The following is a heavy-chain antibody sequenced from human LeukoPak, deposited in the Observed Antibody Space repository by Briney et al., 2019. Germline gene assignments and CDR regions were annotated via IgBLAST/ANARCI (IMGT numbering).Heavy chain of an antibody. J-gene: IGHJ4*02. CDR3: ARDRPRITMVRGVISNFDY. V-gene: IGHV1-18*01. Sequence: GASVKVPCKASGYTFTSYGISWVRQAPGQGLEWMGWISAYNGNTNYAQKLQGRVTMTTDTSTSTAYMELRSLRSDDTAVYYCARDRPRITMVRGVISNFDYWGQGTLVTVSS. CDR1: GYTFTSYG. D-gene: IGHD3-10*01. CDR2: ISAYNGNT.